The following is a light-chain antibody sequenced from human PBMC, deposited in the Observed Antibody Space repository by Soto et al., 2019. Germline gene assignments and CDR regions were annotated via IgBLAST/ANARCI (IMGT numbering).Light chain of an antibody. J-gene: IGLJ2*01. CDR2: EGS. Sequence: QSALTQPASVSGSPGQSITISCTGTSSDVGSYNLVSWYQQHPGKAPKLMIYEGSKRPSGVSKRFSGSKSGNTASLTISGLQAEDEADYYCCSYAGSSLFGGGTQLTVL. CDR3: CSYAGSSL. V-gene: IGLV2-23*01. CDR1: SSDVGSYNL.